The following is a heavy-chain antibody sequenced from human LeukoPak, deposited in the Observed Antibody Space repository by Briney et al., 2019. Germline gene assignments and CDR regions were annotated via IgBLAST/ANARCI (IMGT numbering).Heavy chain of an antibody. CDR3: ARHSGYSYGYGFDY. CDR2: IYYSGST. J-gene: IGHJ4*02. Sequence: SETLSLTCTVSGGSISSSSYYWGWIRQPPGKGLEWIGSIYYSGSTYYNPSLKSRVTISVDTSKSQFSLKLSSVTAADTAVYYCARHSGYSYGYGFDYWGQGTLVTVSS. V-gene: IGHV4-39*01. D-gene: IGHD5-18*01. CDR1: GGSISSSSYY.